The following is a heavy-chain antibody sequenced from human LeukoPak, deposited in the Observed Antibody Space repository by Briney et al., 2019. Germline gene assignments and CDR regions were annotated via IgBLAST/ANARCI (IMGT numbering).Heavy chain of an antibody. CDR3: ARGRCSGGSCYSVVRPPLYYFDY. D-gene: IGHD2-15*01. J-gene: IGHJ4*02. V-gene: IGHV4-34*01. CDR1: GGSFGGYY. Sequence: SEALSLTCAVYGGSFGGYYWSWIRQPPGKGLEWIGEINHSGSTNYNPSLKSRVTISVDTSKNQFSLKLSSVTAADTAVYYCARGRCSGGSCYSVVRPPLYYFDYWGQGTLVTVSS. CDR2: INHSGST.